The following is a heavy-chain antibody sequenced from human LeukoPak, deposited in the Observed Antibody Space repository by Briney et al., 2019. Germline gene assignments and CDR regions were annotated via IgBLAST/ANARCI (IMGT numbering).Heavy chain of an antibody. J-gene: IGHJ5*02. CDR3: ARVISGELPTNNWFDP. CDR1: GGSISSYY. Sequence: SETLSLTCTVSGGSISSYYWSWIRQPAGKGLEWIGRIYTSGSTNYNPSLKSRVTMSVDTSKNQFSLKLSSVTAADTAVYYCARVISGELPTNNWFDPWGQGTLVTVSS. CDR2: IYTSGST. V-gene: IGHV4-4*07. D-gene: IGHD1-26*01.